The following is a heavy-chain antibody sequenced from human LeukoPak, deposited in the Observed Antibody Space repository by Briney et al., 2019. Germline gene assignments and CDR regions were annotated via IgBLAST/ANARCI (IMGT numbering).Heavy chain of an antibody. CDR2: INPNSGGT. CDR3: ARKRWFGELSSDAFDI. D-gene: IGHD3-10*01. J-gene: IGHJ3*02. CDR1: GYTFTGYY. V-gene: IGHV1-2*02. Sequence: ASVKVSCKASGYTFTGYYMHWVRQAPGQGLGWMGWINPNSGGTNYAQKFQGRVTMTRDTSISTAYMELSRLRSDDTAVYYCARKRWFGELSSDAFDIWGQGTMVTVSS.